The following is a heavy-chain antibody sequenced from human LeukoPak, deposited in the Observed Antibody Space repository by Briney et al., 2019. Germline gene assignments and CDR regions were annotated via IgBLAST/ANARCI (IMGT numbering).Heavy chain of an antibody. CDR3: TRGAGWLIDY. D-gene: IGHD3-16*01. Sequence: SETLSLTCTVSDYSISSGYYWGWIRQPPGKGLEWIGSIYYSGSTYYNPSLKSRVTISVDTSKNQFSLKLSSVTAADTAVYYCTRGAGWLIDYWGQGILVTVSS. CDR2: IYYSGST. J-gene: IGHJ4*02. CDR1: DYSISSGYY. V-gene: IGHV4-38-2*02.